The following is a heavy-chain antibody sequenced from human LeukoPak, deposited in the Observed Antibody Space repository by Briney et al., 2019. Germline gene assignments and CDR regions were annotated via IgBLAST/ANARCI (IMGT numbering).Heavy chain of an antibody. V-gene: IGHV4-59*08. CDR1: GGSFSGYY. CDR2: IYYSGST. Sequence: PSETLSLTCAVYGGSFSGYYWSWIRQPPGKGLEWIGYIYYSGSTNYNPSLKSRVTISVDTSKNQFSLKLSSVTAADTAVYYCARRRSGSYYLDYWGQGTLVTVSS. J-gene: IGHJ4*02. CDR3: ARRRSGSYYLDY. D-gene: IGHD3-10*01.